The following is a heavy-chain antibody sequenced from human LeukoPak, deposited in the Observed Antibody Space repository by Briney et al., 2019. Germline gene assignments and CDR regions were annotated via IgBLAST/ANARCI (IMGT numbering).Heavy chain of an antibody. CDR3: ARDRAPQWLNQNEFDP. Sequence: GASVKVSCKASGGTFSRYGISWVRQAPGQRLEWMGGIIPLFGTPNYAQKFQGRVTITADESTSTAYMELSSLRSEDTAVYYCARDRAPQWLNQNEFDPWGQGTLVTVSS. V-gene: IGHV1-69*13. D-gene: IGHD1-14*01. J-gene: IGHJ5*02. CDR2: IIPLFGTP. CDR1: GGTFSRYG.